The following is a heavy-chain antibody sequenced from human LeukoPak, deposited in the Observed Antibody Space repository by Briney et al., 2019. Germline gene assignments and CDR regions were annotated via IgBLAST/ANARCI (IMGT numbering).Heavy chain of an antibody. Sequence: ASVKVSCKASGYTFTSYDINWVRQATGQGLEWMGWMNPNSGNTGYAQKFQGRVTITRNTSISTAYMELSSLRSEDTAVYYCARHRSGWLQSSFDYWGQGTLVTVSS. CDR1: GYTFTSYD. CDR3: ARHRSGWLQSSFDY. CDR2: MNPNSGNT. V-gene: IGHV1-8*03. J-gene: IGHJ4*02. D-gene: IGHD5-24*01.